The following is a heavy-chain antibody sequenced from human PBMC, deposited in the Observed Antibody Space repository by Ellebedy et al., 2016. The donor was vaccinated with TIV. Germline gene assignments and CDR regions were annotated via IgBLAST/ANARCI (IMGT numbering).Heavy chain of an antibody. V-gene: IGHV4-59*12. Sequence: MPSETLSLTCTVSGGSINTYYWTWIRQPPGKGLEYIGFVHYTGITNYNPSLRSRVTLSVDSSKNQFSLKLDSVTAADTAVYYCARDSKKGWAFDIWGQGTMVTVSS. CDR2: VHYTGIT. CDR3: ARDSKKGWAFDI. CDR1: GGSINTYY. J-gene: IGHJ3*02.